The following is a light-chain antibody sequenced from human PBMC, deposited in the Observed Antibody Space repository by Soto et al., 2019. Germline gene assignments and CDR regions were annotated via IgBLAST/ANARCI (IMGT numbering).Light chain of an antibody. J-gene: IGLJ2*01. CDR1: KLGDKY. V-gene: IGLV3-1*01. CDR2: QDT. CDR3: QTWDSSTAV. Sequence: SYELTQPPSMSVSPGQTASITCSGDKLGDKYACWYQQKPGQSPVLLIYQDTKRPSGIPERFSGSNSGNTATLTISGTRAMDEADYYCQTWDSSTAVFGGGTKLTVL.